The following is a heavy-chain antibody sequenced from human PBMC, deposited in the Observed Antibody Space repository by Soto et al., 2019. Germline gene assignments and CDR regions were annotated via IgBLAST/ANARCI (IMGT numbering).Heavy chain of an antibody. V-gene: IGHV1-24*01. CDR2: FDPEDGET. D-gene: IGHD6-19*01. J-gene: IGHJ1*01. CDR3: ATVRYSSGWYDGVPNDDEYFQH. CDR1: GYTLTELS. Sequence: AAGKVSCNVSGYTLTELSMHWVRQAPGKGLEWMGGFDPEDGETIYAQKFQGRVTMTEDTSTDAAYMELSSLRSEDTAVYYCATVRYSSGWYDGVPNDDEYFQHWGQVTLFPVS.